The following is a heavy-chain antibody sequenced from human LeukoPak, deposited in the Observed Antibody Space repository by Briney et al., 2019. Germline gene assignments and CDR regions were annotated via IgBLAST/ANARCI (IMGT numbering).Heavy chain of an antibody. CDR1: GGSISSYY. CDR3: ARDTYYYDSRGYWADY. CDR2: IYTSGST. J-gene: IGHJ4*02. V-gene: IGHV4-4*07. D-gene: IGHD3-22*01. Sequence: SETLSLTCTVSGGSISSYYWSWIRQPPGKGLEWIGRIYTSGSTNYNPSLKSRVTMSVETSKNQFSLKLSSVTAADTAVYYCARDTYYYDSRGYWADYWGQGTLGTVSS.